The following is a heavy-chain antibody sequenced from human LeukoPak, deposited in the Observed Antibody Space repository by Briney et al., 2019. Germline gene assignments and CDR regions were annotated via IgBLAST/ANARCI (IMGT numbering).Heavy chain of an antibody. CDR2: IWYDGSNK. CDR1: GFTFSTYA. V-gene: IGHV3-33*06. Sequence: GGSLRLSCAASGFTFSTYAMSWVRQAPGKGLEWVAVIWYDGSNKYYADSVKGRFTISRDNSKNTLYLQMNSLRAEDTALYYCAKYHYRLSTSWRLYYWGQGTLVTVSS. J-gene: IGHJ4*02. D-gene: IGHD2-2*01. CDR3: AKYHYRLSTSWRLYY.